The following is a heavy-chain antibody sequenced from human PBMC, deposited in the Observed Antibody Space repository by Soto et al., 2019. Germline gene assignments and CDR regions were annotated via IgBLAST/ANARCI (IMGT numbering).Heavy chain of an antibody. J-gene: IGHJ1*01. Sequence: QVQLQQWGAGLLKPSETLSLTCAVYGGSFSGYYWSWIRQPPGKGLEWIGEINHSGSTNYNPSLNSRVTISVDTSKNQFSLKLSSVHAADTAVYYCARGRIVVVTAMYFPHWGQGTLVTVSS. D-gene: IGHD2-21*02. V-gene: IGHV4-34*01. CDR3: ARGRIVVVTAMYFPH. CDR1: GGSFSGYY. CDR2: INHSGST.